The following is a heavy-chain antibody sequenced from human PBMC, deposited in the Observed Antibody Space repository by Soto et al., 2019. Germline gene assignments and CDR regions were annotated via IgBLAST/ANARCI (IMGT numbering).Heavy chain of an antibody. CDR2: MNPNSGNT. V-gene: IGHV1-8*01. CDR1: GYTFTSYD. J-gene: IGHJ4*02. CDR3: ARWPLYGEDGDYVLRDDY. Sequence: QVQLVQSGAEMKKPGASVKVSCKASGYTFTSYDINWVRQATGQGLEWMGWMNPNSGNTGYAQKFQGRVTMTRNTSISTAYMELSSLRSEDTAVYYCARWPLYGEDGDYVLRDDYWGQGTLVTVSS. D-gene: IGHD4-17*01.